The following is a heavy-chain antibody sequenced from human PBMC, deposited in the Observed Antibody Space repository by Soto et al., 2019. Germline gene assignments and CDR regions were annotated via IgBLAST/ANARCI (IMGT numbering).Heavy chain of an antibody. D-gene: IGHD3-3*01. V-gene: IGHV1-18*01. CDR3: ARGRSLFGMIINDWFDP. J-gene: IGHJ5*02. Sequence: QVHLVQSGAEVKKPGASVKVSCKASGYTFSSTGISWVRQAPGQGLEWMGWISGYNGITNFAQKFQGRVTMTIDSSTSTAYMELRSLRSDDTAVYYCARGRSLFGMIINDWFDPWGQGTLVAVSS. CDR1: GYTFSSTG. CDR2: ISGYNGIT.